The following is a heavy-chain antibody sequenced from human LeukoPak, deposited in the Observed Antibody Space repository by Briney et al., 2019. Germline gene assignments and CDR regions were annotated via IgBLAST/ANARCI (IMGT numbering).Heavy chain of an antibody. Sequence: GGSLRLSCAASGFTFSSYGMHWVRQAPGKGLEWVAVISYDGSNAYYEDSVKGRFTISRDNSKYTVDLQMNSLRPEDTAVYYCAAEGSLYYYDFWGKGTLVTVSS. D-gene: IGHD2-8*01. CDR1: GFTFSSYG. J-gene: IGHJ4*02. CDR2: ISYDGSNA. CDR3: AAEGSLYYYDF. V-gene: IGHV3-30*03.